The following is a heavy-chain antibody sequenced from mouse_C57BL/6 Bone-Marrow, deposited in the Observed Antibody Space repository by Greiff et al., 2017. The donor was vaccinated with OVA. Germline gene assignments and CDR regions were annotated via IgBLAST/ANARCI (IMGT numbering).Heavy chain of an antibody. Sequence: DVQLQESGGDLVKPGGSLKLSCAASGFTFSSYGMSWVRQTPDKRLEWVATISSGSSYTYYPDSVKGRFTISRDNAKNTLYLQMSSLKSEDTAMYYCAIITTVPGFAYWGQGTLVTVSA. V-gene: IGHV5-6*01. D-gene: IGHD1-1*01. CDR1: GFTFSSYG. J-gene: IGHJ3*01. CDR3: AIITTVPGFAY. CDR2: ISSGSSYT.